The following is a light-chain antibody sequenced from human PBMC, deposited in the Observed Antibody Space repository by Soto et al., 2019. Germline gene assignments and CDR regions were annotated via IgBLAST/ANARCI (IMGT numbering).Light chain of an antibody. CDR1: QSVSNN. CDR2: DAS. V-gene: IGKV3D-15*01. CDR3: QQYYNWPLT. J-gene: IGKJ4*01. Sequence: EIVLTQSPGTLSLSPGERATLSCRASQSVSNNYLGWYQQKPGQAPRLLIYDASSRATGIPARFSGSGSGTEFTLTISSLQSEDFAVYYCQQYYNWPLTFGGGTKVDIK.